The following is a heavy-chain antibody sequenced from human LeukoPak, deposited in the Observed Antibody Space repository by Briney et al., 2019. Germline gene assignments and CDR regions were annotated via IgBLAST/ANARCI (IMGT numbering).Heavy chain of an antibody. Sequence: ASVKVSCKASGYTFTSYGISWVRQAPGQGLEWMGWISAYNGNTNYAQKLQGRVTMATDTSTSTAYMELRSLRSDDTAVYYCARAGAAAGIYGMDVWGQGTTVTVSS. J-gene: IGHJ6*02. CDR3: ARAGAAAGIYGMDV. CDR1: GYTFTSYG. V-gene: IGHV1-18*01. CDR2: ISAYNGNT. D-gene: IGHD6-13*01.